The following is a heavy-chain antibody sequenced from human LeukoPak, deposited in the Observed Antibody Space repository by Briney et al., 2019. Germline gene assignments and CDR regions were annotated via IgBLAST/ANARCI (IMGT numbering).Heavy chain of an antibody. CDR3: ARGSRRLYYDFWSGRPMDV. CDR1: GGSISSGGYY. J-gene: IGHJ6*02. D-gene: IGHD3-3*01. Sequence: PSETLSLTCTVSGGSISSGGYYWSWIRQHPGKGLEWIGYIYYSGSTYYNPSLKSRVTISVDTSKNQFSLKLSSVTAADTAVYYCARGSRRLYYDFWSGRPMDVWGQGTTVTVSS. CDR2: IYYSGST. V-gene: IGHV4-31*03.